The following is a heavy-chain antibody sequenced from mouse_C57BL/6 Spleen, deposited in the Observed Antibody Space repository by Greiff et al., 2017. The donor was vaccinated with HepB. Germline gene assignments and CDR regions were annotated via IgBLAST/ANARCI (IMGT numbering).Heavy chain of an antibody. Sequence: QVQLQQPGAELVLPGASVKLSCKASGYTFTSYWMHWVKQRPGQGLEWIGVIEPSDSYTNYNQKFKGKSTLTVDKSSSTAYMKLSMLTSGDSAVSYCARTNYSNYTLAWFAYWGQGTLVTVSA. CDR2: IEPSDSYT. D-gene: IGHD2-5*01. CDR1: GYTFTSYW. V-gene: IGHV1-69*01. CDR3: ARTNYSNYTLAWFAY. J-gene: IGHJ3*01.